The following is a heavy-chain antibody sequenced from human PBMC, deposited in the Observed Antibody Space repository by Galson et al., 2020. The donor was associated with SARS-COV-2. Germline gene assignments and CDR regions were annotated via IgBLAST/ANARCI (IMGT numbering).Heavy chain of an antibody. J-gene: IGHJ4*02. CDR2: VSYDGRKT. V-gene: IGHV3-30*04. CDR3: ARAYTNIVTEYFDF. D-gene: IGHD2-21*02. Sequence: GESLKISCSVSGFTFNKYAMHWVRQAPGKGLEWVAGVSYDGRKTHYADSVRGRVTISRDNSKNTLYLQIDTLRRDDTAVYSCARAYTNIVTEYFDFWGQGTLVTVSS. CDR1: GFTFNKYA.